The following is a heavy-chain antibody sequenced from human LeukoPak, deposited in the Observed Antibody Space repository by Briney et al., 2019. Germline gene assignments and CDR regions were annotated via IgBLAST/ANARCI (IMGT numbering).Heavy chain of an antibody. J-gene: IGHJ3*02. CDR3: ASPRYSSGWYNEDAFDI. Sequence: GGSLRLSCAASGFTFSSYSMNWVRQAPGKGLEWVSSISSSSSYIYYADSVKGRFTISRDNAKNSLYLQMNSLRAENTAVYYCASPRYSSGWYNEDAFDIWGQGTMVTVSS. V-gene: IGHV3-21*01. CDR1: GFTFSSYS. CDR2: ISSSSSYI. D-gene: IGHD6-19*01.